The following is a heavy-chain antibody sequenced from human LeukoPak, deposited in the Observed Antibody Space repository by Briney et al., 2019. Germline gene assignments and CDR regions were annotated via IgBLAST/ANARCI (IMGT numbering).Heavy chain of an antibody. Sequence: GGSLRLSCAASGFSVSDYYMSWTRPAPGKGLEWVSYSSSSGSTIKYADSVKGRFTISRDTAKNSLYLQMNSLRAEDTAVYYCARVAGSGWYGDYWGQGTLVTVSS. J-gene: IGHJ4*02. V-gene: IGHV3-11*01. CDR1: GFSVSDYY. CDR3: ARVAGSGWYGDY. D-gene: IGHD6-19*01. CDR2: SSSSGSTI.